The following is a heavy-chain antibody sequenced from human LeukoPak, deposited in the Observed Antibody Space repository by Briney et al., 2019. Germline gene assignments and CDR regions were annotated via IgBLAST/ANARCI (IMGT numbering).Heavy chain of an antibody. CDR2: ISGSGGST. Sequence: PGGSLRLSCAASGFTFSSYAMSWVRQAPGKGLEWVSAISGSGGSTYYADSVKGRFTISRDNSKNTLYLQMNSLRAEDTAVYYCAKDQGYYDILTGCAFDYWGQGTLVAVSS. CDR1: GFTFSSYA. CDR3: AKDQGYYDILTGCAFDY. V-gene: IGHV3-23*01. J-gene: IGHJ4*02. D-gene: IGHD3-9*01.